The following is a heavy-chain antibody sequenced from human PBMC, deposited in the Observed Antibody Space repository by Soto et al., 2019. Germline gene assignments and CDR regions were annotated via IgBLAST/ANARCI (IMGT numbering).Heavy chain of an antibody. J-gene: IGHJ6*02. CDR3: ARMGDVPYYYYGMDV. CDR1: GYIFTSYG. Sequence: QVQLVQSGAEVKKPGASVKVSCKASGYIFTSYGVSWVRQAPGQGLEWLGWINGYNGNTNYGQNFQGRVTMTTDTSXXTAYMGLRSLRSDDTAVYYCARMGDVPYYYYGMDVWGQGTTVIVSS. CDR2: INGYNGNT. D-gene: IGHD3-16*01. V-gene: IGHV1-18*01.